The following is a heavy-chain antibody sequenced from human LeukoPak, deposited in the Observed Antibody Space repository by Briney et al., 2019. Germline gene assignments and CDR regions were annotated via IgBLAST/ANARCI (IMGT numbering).Heavy chain of an antibody. V-gene: IGHV3-23*01. CDR1: GFTFSSYA. J-gene: IGHJ6*03. Sequence: GGSLRLSCAASGFTFSSYAMSWVRQAPGKGLEWVSIIGYRGGSIYYAYSVQGRITISRDNSKNTLSLQMNGLRPEDTAVYYCAKSWGYTRPYYNYMDVWGKGTTVTVSS. CDR3: AKSWGYTRPYYNYMDV. D-gene: IGHD3-16*02. CDR2: IGYRGGSI.